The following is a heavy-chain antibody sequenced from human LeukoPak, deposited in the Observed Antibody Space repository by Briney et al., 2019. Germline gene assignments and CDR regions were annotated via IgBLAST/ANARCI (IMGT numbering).Heavy chain of an antibody. Sequence: SGPTLVNPTQTLTLTCTFSGFSLSISGVGVGWIRQPPGKALEWLALIYWDDDKRYSPSLKSRLTITKDTPKNQVVLTMTNMDPVDTATYYCAHRGPYCSSTSCYSDWGQGTLVTVSS. CDR3: AHRGPYCSSTSCYSD. V-gene: IGHV2-5*02. D-gene: IGHD2-2*01. CDR1: GFSLSISGVG. CDR2: IYWDDDK. J-gene: IGHJ4*02.